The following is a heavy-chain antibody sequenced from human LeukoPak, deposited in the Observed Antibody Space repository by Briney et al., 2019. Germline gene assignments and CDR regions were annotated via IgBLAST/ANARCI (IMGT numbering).Heavy chain of an antibody. D-gene: IGHD6-19*01. CDR2: IYDSGST. V-gene: IGHV4-4*02. CDR3: AREGRQWLPNEYWFDP. CDR1: GGSISSRNW. Sequence: PSETLSLTCTVSGGSISSRNWWSWVRQPPGQGLEWIGEIYDSGSTNYNPSLKSRVTISIDKSKNHFSLKLSSATAADTAVYYCAREGRQWLPNEYWFDPWGQGTLVTVSS. J-gene: IGHJ5*02.